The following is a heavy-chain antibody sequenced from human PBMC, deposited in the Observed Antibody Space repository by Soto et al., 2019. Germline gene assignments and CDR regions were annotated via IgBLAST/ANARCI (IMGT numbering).Heavy chain of an antibody. D-gene: IGHD6-19*01. CDR2: IAYDGTGE. Sequence: QVQLVESGGDVVQPGRSLRLSCAASGFSFSSYSMHWVRQAPGNGLEWVAGIAYDGTGETYAGSVKGRFTISRDNFKNTWSLQMNSLRTEDSAVYYCAKVHCITTTCGWCDAFEAWGQGTMLTVS. J-gene: IGHJ3*01. V-gene: IGHV3-30*18. CDR3: AKVHCITTTCGWCDAFEA. CDR1: GFSFSSYS.